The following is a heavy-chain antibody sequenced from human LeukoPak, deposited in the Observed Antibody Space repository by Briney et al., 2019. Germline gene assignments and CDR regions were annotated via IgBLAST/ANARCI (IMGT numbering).Heavy chain of an antibody. Sequence: SETLSLTCTVSSGSISSHSWSWIRQPAGKGLEWIGRIFTSGSTYYNASLKSRVIMSVDTSKNQFSLKLSSVTAADTAVYYCAREGGGFDYWGQGTLVTVSS. CDR2: IFTSGST. V-gene: IGHV4-4*07. D-gene: IGHD3-16*01. J-gene: IGHJ4*02. CDR1: SGSISSHS. CDR3: AREGGGFDY.